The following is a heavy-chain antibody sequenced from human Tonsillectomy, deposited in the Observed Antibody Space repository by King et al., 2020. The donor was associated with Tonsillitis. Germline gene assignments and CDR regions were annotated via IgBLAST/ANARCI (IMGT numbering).Heavy chain of an antibody. CDR2: IYYSGST. CDR3: ARDVQSPLVFDY. J-gene: IGHJ4*02. D-gene: IGHD4-11*01. V-gene: IGHV4-59*01. CDR1: GGSISSYY. Sequence: QLQESGPGLVKPSETLSLTCTVSGGSISSYYWSWIRQPPGKGLEWIGYIYYSGSTNYNPSLKSRVTISVDTSKNQFSLKLSSVTAADTAVYYCARDVQSPLVFDYWGQGTLVTVSS.